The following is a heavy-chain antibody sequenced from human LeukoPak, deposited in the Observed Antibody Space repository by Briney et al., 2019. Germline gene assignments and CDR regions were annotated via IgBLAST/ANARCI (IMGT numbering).Heavy chain of an antibody. V-gene: IGHV4-59*08. CDR1: GGSIYSYY. J-gene: IGHJ4*02. Sequence: SETLSLTCTVSGGSIYSYYWSWIRQPPGKGLEWIGYFYYPGSTNYNPSLTSRVTMSVDTSKNHFSLKLSSVTAADTAVYYCASGGDYGANIYFDSWGQGTLVTVSS. CDR2: FYYPGST. D-gene: IGHD4-17*01. CDR3: ASGGDYGANIYFDS.